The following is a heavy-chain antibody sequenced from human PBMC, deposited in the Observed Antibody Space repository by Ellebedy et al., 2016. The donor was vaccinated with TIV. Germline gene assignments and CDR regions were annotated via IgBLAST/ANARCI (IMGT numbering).Heavy chain of an antibody. D-gene: IGHD5-18*01. CDR1: GYTCTSYD. CDR2: VNPNSGYT. J-gene: IGHJ6*03. CDR3: GTPMVGDFSYYYMDV. Sequence: ASVKVSCXASGYTCTSYDIHWVRQAPGQGLEWMGWVNPNSGYTGYAQMFQGRVTMTRNTSINTAYMELRSLRSDDTAVYYCGTPMVGDFSYYYMDVWGKGTTVTVSS. V-gene: IGHV1-8*01.